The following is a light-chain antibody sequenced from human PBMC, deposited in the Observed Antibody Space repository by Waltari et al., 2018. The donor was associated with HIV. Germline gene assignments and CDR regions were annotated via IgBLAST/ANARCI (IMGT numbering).Light chain of an antibody. J-gene: IGKJ5*01. CDR2: LGS. Sequence: DIVMTQSPLSLPVTPVEPASISCRSSQSLLNSNGFNYLDWYLQKPGQSPRLLIYLGSNRAPGVPDRFSGSGSGTDCTLKISRVEAEDVGVYYCMQALQTPLITFGQGTRLEIK. CDR3: MQALQTPLIT. CDR1: QSLLNSNGFNY. V-gene: IGKV2-28*01.